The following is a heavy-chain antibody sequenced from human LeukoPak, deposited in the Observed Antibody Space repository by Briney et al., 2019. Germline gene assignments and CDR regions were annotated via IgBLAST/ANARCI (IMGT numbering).Heavy chain of an antibody. Sequence: GGSLRLSCAASGFTFNSYSMNWFRQAPGKGLEWVSSISGSSRFIYYADTVKGRFTISRDNAKNSLYLQMNSLRAEDTAVYYCARELVAVADDGREGYYYYMDVWGKGTTVTVSS. D-gene: IGHD6-19*01. CDR3: ARELVAVADDGREGYYYYMDV. J-gene: IGHJ6*03. CDR2: ISGSSRFI. CDR1: GFTFNSYS. V-gene: IGHV3-21*01.